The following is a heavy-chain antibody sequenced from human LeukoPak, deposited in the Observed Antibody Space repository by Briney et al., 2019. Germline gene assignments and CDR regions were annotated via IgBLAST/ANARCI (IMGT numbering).Heavy chain of an antibody. D-gene: IGHD2-21*02. CDR2: IWYDGSNK. V-gene: IGHV3-33*01. Sequence: GRSLRLSCAASGFTFSSYGMHWVRQAPGKGLEWVAVIWYDGSNKYYADSVKGRFTISRDNPKNTLYLQMNSLRAEDTAVYYCAREVVVVTDSNYYYYGMDVWGQGTTVTVSS. CDR1: GFTFSSYG. J-gene: IGHJ6*02. CDR3: AREVVVVTDSNYYYYGMDV.